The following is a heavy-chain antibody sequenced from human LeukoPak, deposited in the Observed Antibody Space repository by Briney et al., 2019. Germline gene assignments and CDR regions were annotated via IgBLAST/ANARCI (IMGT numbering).Heavy chain of an antibody. V-gene: IGHV4-59*01. J-gene: IGHJ4*02. CDR1: GGSISSYY. CDR3: ARERGGYFDY. Sequence: PSETLSLTCTVSGGSISSYYWSWIRQPPGKGLEWIGCIYYSGSTNYNPSLKSRVTISVDTSKNQFSLKLSSVTAADTAVYYCARERGGYFDYWGQGTLVTVSS. CDR2: IYYSGST.